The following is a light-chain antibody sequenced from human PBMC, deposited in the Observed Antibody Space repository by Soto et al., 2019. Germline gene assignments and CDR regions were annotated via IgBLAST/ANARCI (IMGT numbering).Light chain of an antibody. J-gene: IGKJ5*01. CDR1: QGISSY. CDR3: QRYSRFPIP. V-gene: IGKV1D-8*01. Sequence: VICMTISPSVLSASTEERVTITSPMSQGISSYLAWYQQKPGKAPELLIYAASTLQSGVPSRFSGSGSGTDFTLTISCLQSEDRATPSCQRYSRFPIPVAQGTQLEIK. CDR2: AAS.